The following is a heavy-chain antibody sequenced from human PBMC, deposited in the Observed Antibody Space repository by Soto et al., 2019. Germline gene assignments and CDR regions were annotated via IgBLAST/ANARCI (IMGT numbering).Heavy chain of an antibody. J-gene: IGHJ4*02. CDR3: VRADENSNYYFDY. V-gene: IGHV3-73*01. CDR2: ISIKPNNYAT. D-gene: IGHD4-4*01. Sequence: GESLKISCVGSGFTFHGSTMHWVRQASGKGLEWIGLISIKPNNYATVYAASVTGRFTISRDDSNNTAYLQMNSLKTEDTAGYYGVRADENSNYYFDYWSRGTRVIVS. CDR1: GFTFHGST.